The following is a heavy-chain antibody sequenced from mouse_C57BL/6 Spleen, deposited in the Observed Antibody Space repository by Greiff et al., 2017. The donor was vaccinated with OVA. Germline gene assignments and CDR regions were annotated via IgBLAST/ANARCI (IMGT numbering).Heavy chain of an antibody. D-gene: IGHD1-1*01. V-gene: IGHV5-9-1*02. J-gene: IGHJ4*01. CDR2: ISSGGDYI. CDR3: TRSYGSPYYYAMDY. CDR1: GFTFSSYA. Sequence: EVKLVESGAGLVKPGGSLKLSCAASGFTFSSYAMSWVRQTPEKRLEWVAYISSGGDYIYYADTVKGRFTISRDNARNTLYLQMSSLKSEDTAMYYCTRSYGSPYYYAMDYWGQGTSVTVSS.